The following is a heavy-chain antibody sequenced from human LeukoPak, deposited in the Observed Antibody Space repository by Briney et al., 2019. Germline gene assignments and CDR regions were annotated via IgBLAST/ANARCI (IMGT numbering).Heavy chain of an antibody. D-gene: IGHD6-19*01. V-gene: IGHV4-61*02. CDR3: ARVSEAGSDY. J-gene: IGHJ4*02. CDR1: SGSISSTSYY. CDR2: IYTSGST. Sequence: SETLSLTCTVSSGSISSTSYYWSWIRQPAGKGLEWIGRIYTSGSTNYNPSLKSRVTISVDTSKNQFSLKVSSVTAADTAVYYCARVSEAGSDYWGQGTLVTVSS.